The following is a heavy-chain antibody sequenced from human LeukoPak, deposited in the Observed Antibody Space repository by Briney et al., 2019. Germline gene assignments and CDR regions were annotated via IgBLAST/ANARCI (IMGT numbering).Heavy chain of an antibody. D-gene: IGHD1/OR15-1a*01. CDR2: ISGRGST. V-gene: IGHV3-23*01. Sequence: GGSLRLSCAASGFTFSSSAMSWVRQAPGKGLEWVSSISGRGSTYYADSVKGRSTISRDNSKNTLNLQMNSLGVEDTAVYYCAKRGGPTGTQHDYWGQGTLVTVSS. CDR1: GFTFSSSA. CDR3: AKRGGPTGTQHDY. J-gene: IGHJ4*02.